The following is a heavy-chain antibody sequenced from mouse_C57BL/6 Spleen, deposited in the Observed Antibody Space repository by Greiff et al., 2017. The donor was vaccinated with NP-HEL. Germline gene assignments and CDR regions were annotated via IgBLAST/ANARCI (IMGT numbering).Heavy chain of an antibody. CDR1: GFTFSDYG. CDR2: ISSGSSTI. Sequence: EVMLVESGGGLVKPGGSLKLSCAASGFTFSDYGMHWVRQAPEKGLEWVAYISSGSSTIYYADTVKGRFTISRDNAKNTLFLQMTSLRSEDTAMYYCARPTVVATYYAMDCWGQGTSVTVSS. D-gene: IGHD1-1*01. CDR3: ARPTVVATYYAMDC. J-gene: IGHJ4*01. V-gene: IGHV5-17*01.